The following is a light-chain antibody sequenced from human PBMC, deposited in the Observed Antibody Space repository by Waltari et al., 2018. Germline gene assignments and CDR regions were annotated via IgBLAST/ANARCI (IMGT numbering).Light chain of an antibody. CDR1: VLANKD. CDR3: YAAADNNLGV. Sequence: SFELTQTSSLSVSPGQTVRITCSGDVLANKDARWFQQKPGQAPVLIISRDTERPSGIPERFSGSSSGTTVTLTIRGAQAEDEADYYCYAAADNNLGVFGGGTKVTVL. CDR2: RDT. J-gene: IGLJ3*02. V-gene: IGLV3-27*01.